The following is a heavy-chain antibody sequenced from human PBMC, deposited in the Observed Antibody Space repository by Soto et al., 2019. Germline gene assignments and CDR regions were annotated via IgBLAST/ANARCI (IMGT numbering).Heavy chain of an antibody. CDR3: ARVAAAGAYYYYYYGMDI. CDR2: IYPGDSDT. J-gene: IGHJ6*02. D-gene: IGHD6-13*01. Sequence: ISGKGCGGKFCSYWSGRERQKQGKGLEWMGIIYPGDSDTRYSPSFQGQVTISADKSISTAYLQWSSLKASDTAMYYCARVAAAGAYYYYYYGMDIRGQGTTVTLS. CDR1: GGKFCSYW. V-gene: IGHV5-51*01.